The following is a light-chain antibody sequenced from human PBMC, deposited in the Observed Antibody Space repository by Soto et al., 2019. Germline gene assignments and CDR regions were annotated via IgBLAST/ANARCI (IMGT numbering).Light chain of an antibody. V-gene: IGLV1-44*01. J-gene: IGLJ1*01. CDR3: AAWDDSLNGDV. Sequence: QAVLTQPPSASGTPGQRVDFSCSGSSSNIGANTVNWYQQLPGAAPKLLIYSHSQRPSGVPDRFSGSKSGTSASLAISGLQSDDEADYYCAAWDDSLNGDVFGSGTKLTVL. CDR2: SHS. CDR1: SSNIGANT.